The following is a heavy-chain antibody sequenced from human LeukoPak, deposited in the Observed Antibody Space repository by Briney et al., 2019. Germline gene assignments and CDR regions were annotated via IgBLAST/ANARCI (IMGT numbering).Heavy chain of an antibody. J-gene: IGHJ1*01. CDR1: GGSFSGYY. CDR2: INHSGST. V-gene: IGHV4-34*01. D-gene: IGHD3-22*01. CDR3: ARGTETSTYYYDSSGYSEEAEYFQH. Sequence: TSETLSLTCAVYGGSFSGYYWSWIRQPPGKGLEWIGEINHSGSTNYNPSLKSRVTISVDTSKNQFSLKLSSVTAADTAVYYCARGTETSTYYYDSSGYSEEAEYFQHWGQGTLVTVSS.